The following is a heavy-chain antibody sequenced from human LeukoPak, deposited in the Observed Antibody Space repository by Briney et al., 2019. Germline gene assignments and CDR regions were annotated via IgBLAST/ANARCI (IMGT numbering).Heavy chain of an antibody. D-gene: IGHD1-26*01. CDR1: GFTFSSYS. CDR3: ARGGIWVDY. CDR2: ISGRGGTT. J-gene: IGHJ4*02. V-gene: IGHV3-23*01. Sequence: PGGSLRLSCAASGFTFSSYSMTWVRQAPGRGLEWVSLISGRGGTTYYAGSVKGRVTISRDNSKNTMYLQMNNLRAEDTAVYYCARGGIWVDYWGQGTLVTVSS.